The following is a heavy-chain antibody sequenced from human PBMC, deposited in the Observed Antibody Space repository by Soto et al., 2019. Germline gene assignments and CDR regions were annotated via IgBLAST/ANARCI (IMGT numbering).Heavy chain of an antibody. CDR2: INSDGSST. D-gene: IGHD3-22*01. Sequence: GGSLRLXCAASGFTFSSYWMHWVRQAPGKGLVWVSRINSDGSSTSYADSVKGRFTISRDNAKNTLYLQMNSLRAEDTAVYYCAIRASYYDSSGYFDYWGQGTLVTVSS. CDR1: GFTFSSYW. J-gene: IGHJ4*02. V-gene: IGHV3-74*01. CDR3: AIRASYYDSSGYFDY.